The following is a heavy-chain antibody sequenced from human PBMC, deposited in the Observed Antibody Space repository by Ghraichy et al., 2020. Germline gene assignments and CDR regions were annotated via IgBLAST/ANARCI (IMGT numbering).Heavy chain of an antibody. CDR2: IYYSGST. D-gene: IGHD3-16*02. CDR1: GGSISSGGYY. CDR3: ARNDYVWGSYRIHGMDV. Sequence: LSLTCTVSGGSISSGGYYWSWIRQHPGKGLEWIGYIYYSGSTYYNPSLKSRVTISVDTSKNQFSLKLSSVTAADTAVYYCARNDYVWGSYRIHGMDVWGQGTTVTVSS. V-gene: IGHV4-31*03. J-gene: IGHJ6*02.